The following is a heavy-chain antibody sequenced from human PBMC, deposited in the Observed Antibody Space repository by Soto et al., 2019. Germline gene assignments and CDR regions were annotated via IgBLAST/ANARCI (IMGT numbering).Heavy chain of an antibody. CDR3: AKDQARKIVVVVAATPDY. Sequence: QVQLVESGGGVVQPGRSLRLSCAASGFTFSSYGMHWVRQAPGKGLEWVAVISYDGSNKYYADSVKGRFTISRDNSKNTLYLQMNSLRAEDTAVYYGAKDQARKIVVVVAATPDYWGQGTLVTVSS. D-gene: IGHD2-15*01. CDR1: GFTFSSYG. CDR2: ISYDGSNK. V-gene: IGHV3-30*18. J-gene: IGHJ4*02.